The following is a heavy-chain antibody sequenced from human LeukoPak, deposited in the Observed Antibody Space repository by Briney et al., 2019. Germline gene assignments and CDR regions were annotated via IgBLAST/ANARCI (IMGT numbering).Heavy chain of an antibody. CDR2: IYTSGST. J-gene: IGHJ4*02. V-gene: IGHV4-4*09. CDR1: GGSISSYY. Sequence: SGTLSLTCTVSGGSISSYYWSWIRQPPGKGLEWIGYIYTSGSTNYNPSLKSRVTISVDTSKNQFSLKLSSVTAADTAVYYCATALGRPYYYDSSGFGYWGQGTLVTVSS. D-gene: IGHD3-22*01. CDR3: ATALGRPYYYDSSGFGY.